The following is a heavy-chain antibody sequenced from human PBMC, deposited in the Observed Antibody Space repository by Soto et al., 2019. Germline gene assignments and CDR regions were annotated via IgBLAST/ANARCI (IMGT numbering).Heavy chain of an antibody. CDR1: GGPFSGYY. J-gene: IGHJ4*02. D-gene: IGHD3-10*01. CDR3: ASYGSGSQDY. CDR2: INHSGST. V-gene: IGHV4-34*01. Sequence: PSETLSLTCAVYGGPFSGYYWIWIRQPPGKGLEWIGEINHSGSTNYNPSLKSRVTISVDTSKNQFSLKLSSVTAADTAVYYCASYGSGSQDYWGQGTLVTVSS.